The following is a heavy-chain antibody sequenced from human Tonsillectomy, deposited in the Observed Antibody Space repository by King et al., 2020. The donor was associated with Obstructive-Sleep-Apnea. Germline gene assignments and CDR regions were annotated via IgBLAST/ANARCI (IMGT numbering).Heavy chain of an antibody. CDR1: GFTFSSYA. CDR2: ISVSGRSA. CDR3: AKSPKTLVAAPEGWFDP. J-gene: IGHJ5*02. V-gene: IGHV3-23*04. D-gene: IGHD6-13*01. Sequence: VQLVESGGDLVQPGGSLRLSCADSGFTFSSYAMSWVRQAPGKGLEWVSGISVSGRSAYYADSVRGRFTISRDNSNNTLYLQMNSLRAEDTAVYYCAKSPKTLVAAPEGWFDPWGRGTLVTVSS.